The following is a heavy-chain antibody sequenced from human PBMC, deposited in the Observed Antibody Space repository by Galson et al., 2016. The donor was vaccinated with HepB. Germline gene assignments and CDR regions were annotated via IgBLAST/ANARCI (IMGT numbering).Heavy chain of an antibody. CDR1: GFIFSVYN. CDR3: ARDDYFRLGY. D-gene: IGHD3-16*01. J-gene: IGHJ4*02. CDR2: TTSSSDTM. V-gene: IGHV3-48*02. Sequence: SMRLSCAASGFIFSVYNMNWARKAPGKGLEWIAWTTSSSDTMYYADSVKGRFTISRDYAKNSLYLEMNSLRDEDTAVYYCARDDYFRLGYWGQGTLVTVSS.